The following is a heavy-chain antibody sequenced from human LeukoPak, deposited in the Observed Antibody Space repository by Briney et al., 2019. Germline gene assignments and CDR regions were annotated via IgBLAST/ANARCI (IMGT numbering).Heavy chain of an antibody. Sequence: SVKVSCKASGGTFSSYAISWVRQAPGQGLEWMGGIIPIFGTANYAQKFQGRVTITADESTSTAYMELSSLRSEDTAVYYCARGGGYSYGFPGFDPWGQGTLVTVSS. CDR1: GGTFSSYA. CDR3: ARGGGYSYGFPGFDP. J-gene: IGHJ5*02. D-gene: IGHD5-18*01. CDR2: IIPIFGTA. V-gene: IGHV1-69*01.